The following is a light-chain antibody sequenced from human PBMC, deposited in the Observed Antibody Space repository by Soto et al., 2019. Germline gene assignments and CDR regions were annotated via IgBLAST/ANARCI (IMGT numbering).Light chain of an antibody. CDR2: DTS. V-gene: IGKV3-15*01. CDR3: QQYNDWFSIT. J-gene: IGKJ5*01. Sequence: ILLTQSPGTLSLSPGERAALSCRASQSVSSKLAWYRQRPGQAPRLVIYDTSTRATGVPARFSGSGSGTEFTLTISSLQSEDFGVYYCQQYNDWFSITFGQGTRLEIK. CDR1: QSVSSK.